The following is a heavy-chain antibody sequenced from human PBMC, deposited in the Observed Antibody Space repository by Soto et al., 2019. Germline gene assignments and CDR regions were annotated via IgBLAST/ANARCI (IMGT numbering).Heavy chain of an antibody. CDR3: AKDHKLAYCGGDCYSRDYYYYGMDV. Sequence: WSLRLSCAASVFTFRSYGMHWVRQAPGKGLEWVAVISYDGSNKYYADSVKGQFTISRDNSKNTLYLQMNSLRAEDTAVYYCAKDHKLAYCGGDCYSRDYYYYGMDVWGQGTTVTVSS. J-gene: IGHJ6*02. D-gene: IGHD2-21*02. V-gene: IGHV3-30*18. CDR2: ISYDGSNK. CDR1: VFTFRSYG.